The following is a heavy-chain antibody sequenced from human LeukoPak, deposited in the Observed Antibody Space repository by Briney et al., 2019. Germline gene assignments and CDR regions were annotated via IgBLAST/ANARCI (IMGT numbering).Heavy chain of an antibody. Sequence: GGSLRLSCAASGFTFSSYWMSWVRQAPGKGPEWVANVNKDGSEKYYVDSVKGRFTISRDTAKNSLYLQMNNLRAEDTALYYCARNNDMDVWGQGTTVIVSS. CDR3: ARNNDMDV. D-gene: IGHD1/OR15-1a*01. CDR2: VNKDGSEK. V-gene: IGHV3-7*03. J-gene: IGHJ6*02. CDR1: GFTFSSYW.